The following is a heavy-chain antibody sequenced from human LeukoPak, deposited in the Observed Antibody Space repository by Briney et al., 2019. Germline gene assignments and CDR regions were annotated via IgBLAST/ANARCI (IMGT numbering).Heavy chain of an antibody. CDR3: ASESSSSYYDILTGYRTRFDY. CDR1: GGSISGSNYY. J-gene: IGHJ4*02. CDR2: IYYSGSS. V-gene: IGHV4-39*01. Sequence: SETLSLTCTVSGGSISGSNYYWGWISQPPGKGMEWIGSIYYSGSSYYNPSLKSRVTISVDTSKNQFSLKLSSVTAADTAVYYCASESSSSYYDILTGYRTRFDYWGQGTLVTVSS. D-gene: IGHD3-9*01.